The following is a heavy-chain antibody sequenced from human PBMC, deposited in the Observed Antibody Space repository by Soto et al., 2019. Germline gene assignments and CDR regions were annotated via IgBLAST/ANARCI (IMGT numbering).Heavy chain of an antibody. D-gene: IGHD2-8*01. J-gene: IGHJ4*02. CDR3: ARDMNGVLGMGH. CDR2: IYYSGST. Sequence: QVQLQESGPGLVKPSQTLSLTCTVSGGSISSGGYYWSWIRQHPGKGLEWIGYIYYSGSTSYNPSLKGRVTISVDTSKNQFSLKLSSVTAADTAVYYCARDMNGVLGMGHWGQGTLVTVSS. V-gene: IGHV4-31*03. CDR1: GGSISSGGYY.